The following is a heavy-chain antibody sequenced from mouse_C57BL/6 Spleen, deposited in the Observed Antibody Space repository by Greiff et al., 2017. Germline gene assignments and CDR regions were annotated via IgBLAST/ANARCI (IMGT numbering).Heavy chain of an antibody. CDR2: IDPETGGT. V-gene: IGHV1-15*01. CDR3: TRLFYGDFDY. Sequence: QVHVKQSGAELVRPGASVTLSCKASGYTFTDYEMHWVKQTPVHGLEWIGAIDPETGGTAYNQKFKGKAILTADKSSSTAYMELRSLTSEDSAVYYCTRLFYGDFDYWGQGTTLTVSS. CDR1: GYTFTDYE. J-gene: IGHJ2*01. D-gene: IGHD1-1*01.